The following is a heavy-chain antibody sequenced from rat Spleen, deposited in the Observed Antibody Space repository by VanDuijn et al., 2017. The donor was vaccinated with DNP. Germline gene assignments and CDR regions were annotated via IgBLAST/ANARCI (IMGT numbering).Heavy chain of an antibody. CDR3: GRDNYGTSGALDP. CDR1: GFTFNNYW. D-gene: IGHD1-11*01. J-gene: IGHJ4*01. Sequence: EVSLVESGGGSVQPGRSLKVSCVASGFTFNNYWMFWVRQAPGKGLEWVASINTDGGTTYYPDSVKGRFTISRDNAKNTQYLQMDSLRSDDTATYYCGRDNYGTSGALDPWGQGTSVTVSS. V-gene: IGHV5-58*01. CDR2: INTDGGTT.